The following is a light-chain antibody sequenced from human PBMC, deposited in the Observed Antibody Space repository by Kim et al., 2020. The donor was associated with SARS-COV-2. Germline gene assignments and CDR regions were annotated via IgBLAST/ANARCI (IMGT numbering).Light chain of an antibody. J-gene: IGKJ5*01. CDR1: QDIKDY. Sequence: DIQLTQSPSSLSASVGDRVTFSCQASQDIKDYLNWYQQKPGKAPNLLVFDASSLEAGVPSRFRGGGSGTDFTLTISSLQPEDFATYFCQQFADLPITFDQGTRLEIK. V-gene: IGKV1-33*01. CDR3: QQFADLPIT. CDR2: DAS.